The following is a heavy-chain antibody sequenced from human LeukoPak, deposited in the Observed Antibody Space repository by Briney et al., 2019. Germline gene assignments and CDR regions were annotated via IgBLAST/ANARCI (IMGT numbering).Heavy chain of an antibody. CDR2: INVYNGNT. CDR3: ARGLDDYGDHGWFDP. V-gene: IGHV1-18*01. CDR1: GYTFTTSG. Sequence: ASVKVSCKASGYTFTTSGINWVRQAPGQGLEWMGCINVYNGNTNYAQKFQGRITMTRDTSTNTAYMELRSLKSDDTAVYYCARGLDDYGDHGWFDPWGQGTLVTVSS. J-gene: IGHJ5*02. D-gene: IGHD4-17*01.